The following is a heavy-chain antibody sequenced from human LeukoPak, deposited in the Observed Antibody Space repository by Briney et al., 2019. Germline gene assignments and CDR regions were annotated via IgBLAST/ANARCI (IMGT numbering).Heavy chain of an antibody. V-gene: IGHV4-39*01. D-gene: IGHD5-18*01. CDR2: IYHSGST. CDR1: GGSINFYY. Sequence: SETLSLTCTVSGGSINFYYWGWTRQPPGKGLEWIGSIYHSGSTYYNPSLKSRVTISVDTSKDQFSLKLSSVTAADTAVYYCANGRGYSYIDYWGQGTLVTVSS. CDR3: ANGRGYSYIDY. J-gene: IGHJ4*02.